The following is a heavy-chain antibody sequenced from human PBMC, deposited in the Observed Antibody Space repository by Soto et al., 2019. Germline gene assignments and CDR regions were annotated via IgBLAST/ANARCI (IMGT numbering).Heavy chain of an antibody. J-gene: IGHJ4*02. CDR3: ARGRFDFIWGTPAPYLDY. CDR2: IYNSATT. CDR1: GDSISTYY. D-gene: IGHD3-16*01. V-gene: IGHV4-59*01. Sequence: PSETLSLTCTVSGDSISTYYWTWIRQPPGKGLEWIGYIYNSATTKYNPSLKSRVTISVGTSKNQFSLKLSSVTTADTAVYYCARGRFDFIWGTPAPYLDYWGQGALVTVSS.